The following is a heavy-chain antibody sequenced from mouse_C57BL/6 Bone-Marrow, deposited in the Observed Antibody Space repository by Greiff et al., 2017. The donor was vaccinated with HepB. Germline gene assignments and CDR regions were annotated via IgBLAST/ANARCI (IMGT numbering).Heavy chain of an antibody. CDR1: GYSITSGYY. J-gene: IGHJ4*01. CDR3: ARVSSVLYAMDY. CDR2: ISYDGSN. V-gene: IGHV3-6*01. D-gene: IGHD3-2*02. Sequence: EVKLQESGPGLVKPSQSLSLTCSVTGYSITSGYYWNWIRQFPGNKLEWMGYISYDGSNNYNPSLKNRISITRDTSKNQFFLKLNSVTTEDTATYYCARVSSVLYAMDYWGQGTSVTVSS.